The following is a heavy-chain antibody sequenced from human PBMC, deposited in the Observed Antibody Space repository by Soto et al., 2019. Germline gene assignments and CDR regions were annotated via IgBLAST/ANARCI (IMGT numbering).Heavy chain of an antibody. V-gene: IGHV1-18*01. CDR1: GYTFTSYG. CDR2: ISAYNGNT. J-gene: IGHJ4*02. CDR3: AREKYGSWYLPPRYYFDY. D-gene: IGHD6-13*01. Sequence: QVQLVQSGAEVKKPGASVKVSCKASGYTFTSYGISWVRQAPGQGLEWMGWISAYNGNTNYAQKLQGRVTMTTDTSTSTAYRELRSLRSDDTAVYYCAREKYGSWYLPPRYYFDYWGQGTLVTVSS.